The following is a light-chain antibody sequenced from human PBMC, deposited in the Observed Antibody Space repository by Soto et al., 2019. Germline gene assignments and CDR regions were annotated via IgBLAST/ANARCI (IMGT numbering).Light chain of an antibody. CDR2: SNN. V-gene: IGLV1-44*01. Sequence: QSALTQPPSASGTPGQRVTISCSGSSSNIGSNTVNWYQQLPGTAPKLLIYSNNQRPSGVPDRFSGSKSGTSASLAISGLQSEDEADYYCAAWDDSNNFVFGTGTKVTVL. CDR1: SSNIGSNT. J-gene: IGLJ1*01. CDR3: AAWDDSNNFV.